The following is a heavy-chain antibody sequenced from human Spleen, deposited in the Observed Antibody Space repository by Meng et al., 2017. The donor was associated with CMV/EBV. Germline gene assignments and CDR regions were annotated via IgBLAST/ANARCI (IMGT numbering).Heavy chain of an antibody. CDR3: AQNRYSSGWYTFDN. CDR1: GFTFSSYE. V-gene: IGHV3-48*03. J-gene: IGHJ4*02. CDR2: ISSSGSTI. D-gene: IGHD6-19*01. Sequence: GESLKISCAASGFTFSSYEMNWVRQAPGKGLEWVSYISSSGSTIYYADSVKGRFTISRDNSKNTLYLQMSSLRAEDTAVYYCAQNRYSSGWYTFDNWGQGALVTVSS.